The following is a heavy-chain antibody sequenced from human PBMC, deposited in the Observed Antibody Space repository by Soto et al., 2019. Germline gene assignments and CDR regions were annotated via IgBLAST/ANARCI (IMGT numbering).Heavy chain of an antibody. V-gene: IGHV3-23*01. CDR2: SSATGAGT. J-gene: IGHJ4*02. D-gene: IGHD1-7*01. CDR1: GFTFSSYG. Sequence: GGSLRLSCAASGFTFSSYGMTWVRQAPGKGLEWVSFSSATGAGTYYADSVKGRFTISRDNSKNTLYLQMTSLRADDTAVYYCARDRRAGGNYGFYSDFWGQGALVTVSS. CDR3: ARDRRAGGNYGFYSDF.